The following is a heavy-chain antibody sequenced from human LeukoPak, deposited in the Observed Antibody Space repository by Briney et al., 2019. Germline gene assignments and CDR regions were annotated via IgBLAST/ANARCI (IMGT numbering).Heavy chain of an antibody. V-gene: IGHV4-39*01. J-gene: IGHJ5*02. CDR1: GGSIRSSYYY. Sequence: KPSETLSLTCTVSGGSIRSSYYYWGWLRQPPGRGLEWIGSICDSGSTYYSPSLKSPVTIPVETSKSQFALKLNSVTAANTAGYYWARHHGPWGQGNLVTVSS. CDR3: ARHHGP. CDR2: ICDSGST.